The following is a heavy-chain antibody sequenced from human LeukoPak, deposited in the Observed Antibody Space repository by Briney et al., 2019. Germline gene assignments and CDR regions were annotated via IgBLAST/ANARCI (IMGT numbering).Heavy chain of an antibody. J-gene: IGHJ4*02. Sequence: PGGSLRLSCSASQFTFTYYAMTWVRQAPGKGPEWVAGISGSGEYTYYAGSVKGRFTISRDNYKNTLYLQLNSLRVEDTAVYYCAKEIYAYGSRGFDYWGQGNPVTVSS. CDR1: QFTFTYYA. V-gene: IGHV3-23*01. D-gene: IGHD3-10*01. CDR3: AKEIYAYGSRGFDY. CDR2: ISGSGEYT.